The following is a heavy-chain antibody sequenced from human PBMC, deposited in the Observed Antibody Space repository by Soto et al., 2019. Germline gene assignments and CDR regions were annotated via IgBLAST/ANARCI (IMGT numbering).Heavy chain of an antibody. D-gene: IGHD3-22*01. J-gene: IGHJ4*02. CDR3: AAWGYYDSSGYYSFDY. CDR2: IYYSGST. CDR1: GGSISSYY. V-gene: IGHV4-59*08. Sequence: PSETLSLTCTVSGGSISSYYWSWIRQPPGKGLEWIGYIYYSGSTNYNPSLKSRVTISVDTSKNQFSLKLSSVTAADTAVYYCAAWGYYDSSGYYSFDYWGQGTLVTVSS.